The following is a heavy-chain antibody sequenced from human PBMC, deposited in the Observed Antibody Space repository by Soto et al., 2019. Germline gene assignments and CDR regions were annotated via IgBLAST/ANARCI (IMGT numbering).Heavy chain of an antibody. D-gene: IGHD6-25*01. Sequence: QVQLQESGPGLLKPSQILSLTCTVSGDSISSGGYYWTWIRQRPGKGLEWIGFVYYSGITYYSPSLASRLSLSVDTSQNQFSLRLRSVTAADAAVYYCAGCVRLLPFDGGFGLDVWGQGTTVTVS. CDR1: GDSISSGGYY. J-gene: IGHJ6*02. CDR3: AGCVRLLPFDGGFGLDV. V-gene: IGHV4-31*03. CDR2: VYYSGIT.